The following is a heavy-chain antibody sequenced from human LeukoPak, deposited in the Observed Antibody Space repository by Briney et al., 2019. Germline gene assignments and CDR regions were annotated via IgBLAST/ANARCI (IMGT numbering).Heavy chain of an antibody. J-gene: IGHJ2*01. D-gene: IGHD2-15*01. CDR2: IGVVGDT. CDR3: AREYCSAGNCAGGFYFDL. CDR1: GFTFSNYD. Sequence: GGSLRLSSAASGFTFSNYDFHWVRQAAGKGLEWVSAIGVVGDTYYSGSVKGRFTISRESAKNSLYLQMNSLRDGDTAVYYCAREYCSAGNCAGGFYFDLWGRGTPVTVSS. V-gene: IGHV3-13*01.